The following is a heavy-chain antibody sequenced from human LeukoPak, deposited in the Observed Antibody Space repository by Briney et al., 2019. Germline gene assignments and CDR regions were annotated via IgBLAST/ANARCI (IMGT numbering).Heavy chain of an antibody. CDR2: INTDSGNP. Sequence: ASVKVSCKASGYSFNSQGMNWVRQAPGQGLEWMGWINTDSGNPTHAQGFTGRFVFSLDSSVSTAYLQISNLMPEDTAKYYCAREILRFDIWGQGTMVTVSS. V-gene: IGHV7-4-1*02. J-gene: IGHJ3*02. CDR1: GYSFNSQG. CDR3: AREILRFDI.